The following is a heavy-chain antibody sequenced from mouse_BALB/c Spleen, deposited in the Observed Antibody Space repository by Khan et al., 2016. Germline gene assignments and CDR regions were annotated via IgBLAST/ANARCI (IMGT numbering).Heavy chain of an antibody. CDR3: ATTMITTFAY. Sequence: QVQLKQSGAELAKPGASVKMSCKASGYTFTSYWMHWVKQRPGQGLEWIGYINPSTGYTEYNQKFKDKATLTANKSSSTAYMQLSSLTSEDSAVYYCATTMITTFAYWGQGTLVTVSA. CDR2: INPSTGYT. D-gene: IGHD2-4*01. J-gene: IGHJ3*01. CDR1: GYTFTSYW. V-gene: IGHV1-7*01.